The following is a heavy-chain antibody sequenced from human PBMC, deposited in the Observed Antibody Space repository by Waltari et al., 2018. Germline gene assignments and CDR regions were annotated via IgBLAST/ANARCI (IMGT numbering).Heavy chain of an antibody. CDR3: ARDPTKGVYNWFDP. CDR2: TYSDGTT. D-gene: IGHD3-10*01. Sequence: QPQLQESGPRLVKPSETLSLTCSVSGDSLMYNLYYWGWIRQPPGKGLEWIGSTYSDGTTHDNASLRGRATISVDPTKNQFSLEISATTAADTAVYYCARDPTKGVYNWFDPWGQGILVIVSS. CDR1: GDSLMYNLYY. V-gene: IGHV4-39*07. J-gene: IGHJ5*02.